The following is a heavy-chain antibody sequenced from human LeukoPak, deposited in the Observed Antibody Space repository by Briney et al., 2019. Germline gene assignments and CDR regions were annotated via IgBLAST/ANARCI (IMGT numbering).Heavy chain of an antibody. CDR3: ARDVGGDSAFDI. J-gene: IGHJ3*02. V-gene: IGHV4-59*01. Sequence: SETLSLTCNVSGGSSSSYYWSWLRQPPGKGLEWIGHIRYSGSTNYNPSLESRVSILIDTSKSQFSLRVTSVTAADTALYYCARDVGGDSAFDIWGQGTTVTVSS. D-gene: IGHD3-10*01. CDR1: GGSSSSYY. CDR2: IRYSGST.